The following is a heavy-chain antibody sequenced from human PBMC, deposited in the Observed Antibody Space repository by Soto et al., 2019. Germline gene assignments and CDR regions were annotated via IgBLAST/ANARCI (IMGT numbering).Heavy chain of an antibody. V-gene: IGHV4-30-4*01. D-gene: IGHD6-13*01. CDR2: IYYSGST. J-gene: IGHJ4*02. Sequence: PSETLSLTCTVSGGSISSGDYYWSWIRQPPGKGLEWIGYIYYSGSTYYNPSLKSRVTISVDTSKNQFSLKLSSVTAADTAVYYCARTVGVGTRRNYFGYWRQGTLV. CDR1: GGSISSGDYY. CDR3: ARTVGVGTRRNYFGY.